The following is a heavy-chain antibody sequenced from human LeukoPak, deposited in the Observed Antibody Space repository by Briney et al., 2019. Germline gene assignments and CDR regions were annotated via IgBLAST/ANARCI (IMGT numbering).Heavy chain of an antibody. CDR1: GYIFTNYG. Sequence: GASVKVSCKTSGYIFTNYGVSWVRQAPGQGLEWMGRINPYSGGTNYAQKFQGRVTMTRDTSISTAYMELSRLRSGDTAVYFCARVSGYGDYHVMDVWGQGTTVTVSS. CDR2: INPYSGGT. CDR3: ARVSGYGDYHVMDV. V-gene: IGHV1-2*06. D-gene: IGHD4-17*01. J-gene: IGHJ6*02.